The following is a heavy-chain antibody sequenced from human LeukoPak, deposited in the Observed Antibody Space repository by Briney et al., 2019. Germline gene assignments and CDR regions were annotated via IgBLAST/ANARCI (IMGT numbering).Heavy chain of an antibody. V-gene: IGHV3-11*04. CDR1: GFTFSDYY. CDR2: ISSSGSTI. CDR3: ARDPEQYNWNYWFGP. D-gene: IGHD1-7*01. J-gene: IGHJ5*02. Sequence: GGSLRLSCAASGFTFSDYYMSWIRQAPGKGLEWVSYISSSGSTIYYADSVKGRFTISRDNSKNTLYLQMNSLRAEDTAVYYCARDPEQYNWNYWFGPWGQGTLVTVSS.